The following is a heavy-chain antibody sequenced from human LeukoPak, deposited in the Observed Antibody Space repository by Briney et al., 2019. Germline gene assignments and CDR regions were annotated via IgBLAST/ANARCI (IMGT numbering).Heavy chain of an antibody. D-gene: IGHD6-6*01. Sequence: KSGGSLRLSCAASGFIFSDYYMSWIRQAPRKGLEWVAYISPSQNDIYYTESVRGRFTISRDNAKDSLYLQMSSLRADDTAVYYCTSGSSSVGYWGQGTLVTVSS. CDR1: GFIFSDYY. V-gene: IGHV3-11*01. J-gene: IGHJ4*02. CDR3: TSGSSSVGY. CDR2: ISPSQNDI.